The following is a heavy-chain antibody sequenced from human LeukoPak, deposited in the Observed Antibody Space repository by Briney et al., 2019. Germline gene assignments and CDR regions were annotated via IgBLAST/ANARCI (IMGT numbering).Heavy chain of an antibody. D-gene: IGHD3-22*01. CDR1: GFTFSSYW. V-gene: IGHV3-7*01. J-gene: IGHJ5*02. CDR3: ARAVNYYDSSGYYWMNWFDP. CDR2: IKQDGSEK. Sequence: GGSLRLSCAASGFTFSSYWMSWVRQAPGKGLEWVANIKQDGSEKYYVDSVKGRFTISRDNAKNSLYLQMNSLRAEDTAVYYCARAVNYYDSSGYYWMNWFDPWGQGTLVTVSS.